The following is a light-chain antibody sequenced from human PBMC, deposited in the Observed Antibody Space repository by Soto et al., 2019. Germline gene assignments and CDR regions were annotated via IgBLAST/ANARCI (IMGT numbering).Light chain of an antibody. J-gene: IGKJ1*01. Sequence: EIVLTQSPGTLSLSPGERATLSCRASQSVTTSYLAWYQRKPGQAPRLLIYGASSRATGTPNRFSGSGSGTDFTLTISRLEPEECAVYYCQHYGSSPRFGQGTKVEIK. CDR3: QHYGSSPR. V-gene: IGKV3-20*01. CDR2: GAS. CDR1: QSVTTSY.